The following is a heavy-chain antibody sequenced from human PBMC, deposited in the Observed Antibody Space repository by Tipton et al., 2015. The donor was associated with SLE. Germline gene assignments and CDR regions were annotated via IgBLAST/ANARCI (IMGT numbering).Heavy chain of an antibody. J-gene: IGHJ6*03. CDR2: IGWDSAYI. D-gene: IGHD7-27*01. CDR1: GFSFYDYA. CDR3: VRVGTPDYYMDV. Sequence: SLRLSCAASGFSFYDYAMHWVRQAPGKGLEWVAGIGWDSAYIAYEDSVEGRFTISRDNAKKSLYLQMDSLRPDDTAFYYCVRVGTPDYYMDVWGKGTTVTVSS. V-gene: IGHV3-9*01.